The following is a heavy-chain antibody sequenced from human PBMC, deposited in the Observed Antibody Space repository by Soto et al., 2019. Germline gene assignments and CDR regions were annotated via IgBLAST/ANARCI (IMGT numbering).Heavy chain of an antibody. D-gene: IGHD2-8*01. J-gene: IGHJ4*02. Sequence: QVQLVESGGGVVQPGRSLRLTCAASGFTFSNHAMHWVRQAPGKGLQWVAVISYDGSEQYYADSVESRFTVSRDNSKNTMYLQVNSLMPEDTALYYCARSLESCTNGVCTVGDCWGQGTLVTVSS. CDR2: ISYDGSEQ. V-gene: IGHV3-30-3*01. CDR1: GFTFSNHA. CDR3: ARSLESCTNGVCTVGDC.